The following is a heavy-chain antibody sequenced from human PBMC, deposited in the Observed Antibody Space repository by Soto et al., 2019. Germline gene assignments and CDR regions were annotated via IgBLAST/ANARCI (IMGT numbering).Heavy chain of an antibody. Sequence: SEALSLTCTVSGGSIISGGYYWSLIRQHPGKGLEWIGYIYYSGSTYYNPSLKSRVTISVDTSKNQFSLKLSSVTAADTAVYYCARMGIGPSHLDYWGQGTLVTVSS. J-gene: IGHJ4*02. CDR1: GGSIISGGYY. CDR3: ARMGIGPSHLDY. CDR2: IYYSGST. D-gene: IGHD7-27*01. V-gene: IGHV4-31*03.